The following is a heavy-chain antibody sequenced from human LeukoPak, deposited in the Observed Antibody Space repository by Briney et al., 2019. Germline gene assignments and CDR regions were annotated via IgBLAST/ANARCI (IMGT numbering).Heavy chain of an antibody. D-gene: IGHD4-4*01. J-gene: IGHJ4*02. V-gene: IGHV3-23*01. CDR2: VRGSGSNT. Sequence: GGSLRLSCAASGFTFSSYAMSWVRQAPGKGLEWVSSVRGSGSNTYYADSVKGRFTISRDNSKNTLYLQMTSPRAEDTAVYYCGTATTVWENVESWGQGTLVTVSS. CDR1: GFTFSSYA. CDR3: GTATTVWENVES.